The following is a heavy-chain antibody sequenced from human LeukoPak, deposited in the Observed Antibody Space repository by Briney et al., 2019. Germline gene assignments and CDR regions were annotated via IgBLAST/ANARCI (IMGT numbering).Heavy chain of an antibody. D-gene: IGHD3-16*02. CDR2: IRGNDDNT. J-gene: IGHJ4*02. V-gene: IGHV3-23*01. CDR3: AKAPATTIRVVVTPIFDY. CDR1: GFNLTYYA. Sequence: GGSLRLSCAASGFNLTYYAMSWVRQAPGKGLEWVSGIRGNDDNTYYRDSVKGRFTMSRDKSKNTLYLQMNSLRAEDTAVYYCAKAPATTIRVVVTPIFDYWGQGSPVTVSS.